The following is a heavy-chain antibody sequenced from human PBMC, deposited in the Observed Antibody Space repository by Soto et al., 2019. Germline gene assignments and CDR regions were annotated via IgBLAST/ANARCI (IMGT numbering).Heavy chain of an antibody. Sequence: PGGSLRLSCAASGFTFSSYGMHGVRQSPGKGLEWVAVISYDGSNKYYADSVKGRFTISRDNSKNTLYLQMNSLRAEDTAVYYCAKDVVDYGDYNYYYGMDVWGQGTTVTVSS. CDR3: AKDVVDYGDYNYYYGMDV. CDR2: ISYDGSNK. CDR1: GFTFSSYG. D-gene: IGHD4-17*01. J-gene: IGHJ6*02. V-gene: IGHV3-30*18.